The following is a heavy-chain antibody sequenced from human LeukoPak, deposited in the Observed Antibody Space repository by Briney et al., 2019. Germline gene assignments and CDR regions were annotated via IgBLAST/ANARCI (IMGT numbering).Heavy chain of an antibody. J-gene: IGHJ4*02. CDR3: ARDSLRYFDWFPGYFDY. CDR1: GGSIGNIDW. CDR2: IFHTGTA. D-gene: IGHD3-9*01. V-gene: IGHV4/OR15-8*01. Sequence: PSETLSLTCVVSGGSIGNIDWWSWVRQPPGKGLEWIGEIFHTGTANYNPSLKSRVTISVDKSKNQFSLKLSSVTAADTAVYYCARDSLRYFDWFPGYFDYWGQGTLVTVSS.